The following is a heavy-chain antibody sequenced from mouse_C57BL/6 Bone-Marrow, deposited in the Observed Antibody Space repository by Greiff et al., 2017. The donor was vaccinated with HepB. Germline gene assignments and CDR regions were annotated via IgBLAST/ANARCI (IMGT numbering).Heavy chain of an antibody. CDR3: ARRGWVDY. V-gene: IGHV1-59*01. CDR1: GYTFTSYW. J-gene: IGHJ2*01. D-gene: IGHD1-1*02. CDR2: IDPSDSYT. Sequence: VQLQQPGAELVRPGTSVKLSCKASGYTFTSYWMHWVKQRPGQGLEWIGVIDPSDSYTNYNQKFKGKATLTVNTSSSTAYMQLSSLTSEDSAVYYCARRGWVDYWGQGTTLTVSS.